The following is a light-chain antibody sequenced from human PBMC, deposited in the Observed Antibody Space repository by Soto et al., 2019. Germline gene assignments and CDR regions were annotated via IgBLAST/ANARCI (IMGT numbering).Light chain of an antibody. J-gene: IGKJ1*01. V-gene: IGKV1-39*01. CDR2: AAT. CDR3: QQSYSAPQA. Sequence: DIQMTQSPLSLSASVGDRVSITCRASQSISTFLNWYQQTPGRAPKLLIYAATTLQRGVPSRFVGTGSGTDFTLTISSLKPEDFATYFCQQSYSAPQAFGQGTK. CDR1: QSISTF.